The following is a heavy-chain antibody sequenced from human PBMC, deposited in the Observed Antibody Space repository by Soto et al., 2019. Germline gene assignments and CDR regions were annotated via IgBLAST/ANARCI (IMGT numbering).Heavy chain of an antibody. CDR3: ARREAVWFGDDS. CDR1: GYRFATYW. V-gene: IGHV5-51*01. D-gene: IGHD3-10*01. J-gene: IGHJ4*02. Sequence: EVQLVQSGAEVRKPGESLKISCKGSGYRFATYWIVWVRQMPGKGLEWMGIIYPNDSETKYSPSFEGQVTISADKSINTAYLQWNSLKASDTAIYYCARREAVWFGDDSWGQGTLVTVSS. CDR2: IYPNDSET.